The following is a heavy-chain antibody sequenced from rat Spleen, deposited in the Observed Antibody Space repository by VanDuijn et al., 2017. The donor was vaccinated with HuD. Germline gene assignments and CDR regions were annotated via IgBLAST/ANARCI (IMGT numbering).Heavy chain of an antibody. V-gene: IGHV5-20*01. CDR1: GFTFSDYY. CDR2: ITNTGGST. Sequence: EVQLVESGGGLVQPGRSMKLSCAASGFTFSDYYMAWVRQAPKKGLEWVASITNTGGSTYYPDSVKGRFTISRDNAKSTLYLQMNSLRSEDTATYYCTRDPLITTQRGYFDYWGQGVMVTVSS. J-gene: IGHJ2*01. D-gene: IGHD1-10*01. CDR3: TRDPLITTQRGYFDY.